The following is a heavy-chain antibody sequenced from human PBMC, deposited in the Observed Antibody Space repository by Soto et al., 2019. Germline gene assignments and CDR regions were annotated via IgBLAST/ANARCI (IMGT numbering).Heavy chain of an antibody. Sequence: QVQLVEPGGGVVQPGGSLRLSCAASGFIFNYYPIHWVRQAPGKGLQWVAVISHDGSSKDYADSVKGRFTFSRDNSKDTVYLEMSSLRAEDTAVYYCARDHHLGGDYVYYGMDVWGQGTTVTVSS. CDR1: GFIFNYYP. V-gene: IGHV3-30*15. J-gene: IGHJ6*02. CDR3: ARDHHLGGDYVYYGMDV. CDR2: ISHDGSSK. D-gene: IGHD3-16*01.